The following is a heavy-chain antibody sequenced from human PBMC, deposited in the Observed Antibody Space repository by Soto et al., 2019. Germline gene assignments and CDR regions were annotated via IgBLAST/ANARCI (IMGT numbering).Heavy chain of an antibody. V-gene: IGHV1-46*03. CDR3: DRESLWSFDY. Sequence: GASVNVSCKASGNTFTSYFMHWGRQAPGQGLEWMGIINPSGGSTSYAQKFQGRVTMTRDTSTSTVYMELSSLRSEDTAVYYCDRESLWSFDYWGQGTLVTVSS. CDR2: INPSGGST. CDR1: GNTFTSYF. D-gene: IGHD5-18*01. J-gene: IGHJ4*02.